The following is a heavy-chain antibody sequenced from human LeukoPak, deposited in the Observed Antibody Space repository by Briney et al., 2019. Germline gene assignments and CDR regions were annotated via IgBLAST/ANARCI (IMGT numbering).Heavy chain of an antibody. Sequence: ASVKVSCKASGYTFTSYGISWVRQAPGQGLEWMGWISAYNGNTNYAQKLQGRVTMTTDTSTSTAYMELRSLRSDDTAVYYCARDTAHSSWYPYYFDYWGQGTLVTVSS. CDR3: ARDTAHSSWYPYYFDY. J-gene: IGHJ4*02. V-gene: IGHV1-18*01. D-gene: IGHD6-13*01. CDR2: ISAYNGNT. CDR1: GYTFTSYG.